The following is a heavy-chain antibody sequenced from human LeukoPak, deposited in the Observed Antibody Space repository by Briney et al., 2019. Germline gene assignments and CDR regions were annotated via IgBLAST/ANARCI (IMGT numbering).Heavy chain of an antibody. J-gene: IGHJ4*02. CDR2: IKQDGSEK. V-gene: IGHV3-7*01. CDR1: GFTFSSYW. D-gene: IGHD5-18*01. Sequence: GGSLRLSCAASGFTFSSYWMSWVRQAPGKGLEWVANIKQDGSEKYYVDSVKGRFTISRDNAKNSLYLQMNSLRAEDTAVYYCASDGYSYGPTSFDYWGQGTLVTVSS. CDR3: ASDGYSYGPTSFDY.